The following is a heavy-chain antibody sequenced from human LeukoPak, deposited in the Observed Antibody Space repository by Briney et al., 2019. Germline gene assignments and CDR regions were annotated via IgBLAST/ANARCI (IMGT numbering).Heavy chain of an antibody. Sequence: GRSLRLSCAASGFSFSDHAMHWVRQAPGKGLEWVAVISNDGSITKYGDSVRGRFTISRDNSKNTLYVQMNSLRTDDAAVYYCAKSKSPYPMDYIFDFWGQGTRVTVSS. CDR3: AKSKSPYPMDYIFDF. V-gene: IGHV3-30*04. CDR2: ISNDGSIT. CDR1: GFSFSDHA. D-gene: IGHD4-11*01. J-gene: IGHJ4*02.